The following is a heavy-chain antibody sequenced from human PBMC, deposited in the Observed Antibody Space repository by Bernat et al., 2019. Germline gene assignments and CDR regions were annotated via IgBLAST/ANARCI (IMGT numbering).Heavy chain of an antibody. CDR2: IYYSGST. Sequence: QVQLQESGPGLVKPSQTLSLTCTVSGGSISSGGYYWSWIRQHPGKGLEWIGYIYYSGSTYYNPSLKSRITISVDTSTNRFSLKLSSVTAADTAVYYCARDDLNYGEWIEYGMDVWGQGTTVTVSS. V-gene: IGHV4-31*03. J-gene: IGHJ6*02. CDR3: ARDDLNYGEWIEYGMDV. D-gene: IGHD3-16*01. CDR1: GGSISSGGYY.